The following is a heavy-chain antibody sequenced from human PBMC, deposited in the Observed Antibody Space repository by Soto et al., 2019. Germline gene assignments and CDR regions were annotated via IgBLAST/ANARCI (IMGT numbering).Heavy chain of an antibody. Sequence: SETLSLTCTVSGGSISSGGYYWSWIRQHPGKGLEWIGYIYYSGSTYYNPSLKSRVTISVDTSKNQFSLKLSSVTAADTAVYYCRITMVRGVAENAIFDCWGQGTLVTVSS. CDR3: RITMVRGVAENAIFDC. CDR2: IYYSGST. J-gene: IGHJ4*02. CDR1: GGSISSGGYY. V-gene: IGHV4-31*03. D-gene: IGHD3-10*01.